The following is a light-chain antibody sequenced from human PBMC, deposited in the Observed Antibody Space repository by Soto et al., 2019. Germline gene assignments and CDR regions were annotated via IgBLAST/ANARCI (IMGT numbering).Light chain of an antibody. Sequence: QSALAQPPSVSGSPGQSVTISCTGTSTDFVSYNRVSWYQQPPGTAPKLIIYEASNRPSGVPDRFSGSKSGNTASLTISGLQAADEADYYCSLYTSENTYVFGTGT. V-gene: IGLV2-18*01. CDR3: SLYTSENTYV. CDR1: STDFVSYNR. J-gene: IGLJ1*01. CDR2: EAS.